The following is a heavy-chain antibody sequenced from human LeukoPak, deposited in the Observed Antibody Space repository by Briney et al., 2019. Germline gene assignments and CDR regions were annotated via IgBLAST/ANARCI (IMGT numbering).Heavy chain of an antibody. CDR1: GFSFRSYW. CDR3: AKGISTEY. J-gene: IGHJ4*02. D-gene: IGHD2-2*01. V-gene: IGHV3-7*01. CDR2: INQNGGET. Sequence: GGSLRLSCIASGFSFRSYWMTWVRQAPGKGLEWVANINQNGGETYYMDSVKGRFTISRDNAINSVYLQMNSLRAEDTATYYCAKGISTEYWGQGTLAIVSS.